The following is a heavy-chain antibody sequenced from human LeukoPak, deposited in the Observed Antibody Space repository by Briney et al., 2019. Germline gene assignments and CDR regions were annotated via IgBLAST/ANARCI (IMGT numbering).Heavy chain of an antibody. CDR2: ISSASNTI. J-gene: IGHJ5*02. Sequence: PGGSLRLSCAASGFTFSSYSMNWVRQAPGKGLEWISYISSASNTIYYADSVKGRFTIPRDNAKNSVYLQMNSLRAEDTAMYYCARDGWFGDYNWFDPWGQGTLVTVSS. CDR1: GFTFSSYS. CDR3: ARDGWFGDYNWFDP. V-gene: IGHV3-48*01. D-gene: IGHD3-10*01.